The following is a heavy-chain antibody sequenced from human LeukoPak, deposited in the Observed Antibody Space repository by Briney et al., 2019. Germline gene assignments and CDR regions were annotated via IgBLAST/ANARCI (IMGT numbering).Heavy chain of an antibody. J-gene: IGHJ1*01. D-gene: IGHD2-21*02. CDR3: ATVGSLAYCGGDCYQNFQH. V-gene: IGHV3-23*01. CDR2: ISASGVTA. CDR1: GFTFSSYA. Sequence: PGGSLRLSCAASGFTFSSYAMSWVRQAPGKGLEWVSAISASGVTAHYADSVKGRFTISRDNSKNTLYLQMNSLRAEDTAIYYCATVGSLAYCGGDCYQNFQHWGQGTLVTVSS.